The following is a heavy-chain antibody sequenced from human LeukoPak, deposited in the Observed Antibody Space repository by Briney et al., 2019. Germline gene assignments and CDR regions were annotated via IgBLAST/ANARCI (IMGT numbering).Heavy chain of an antibody. Sequence: ASVKVSCKASGYTFTGYYMHWVRQAPGQGLEWMGRINPNSGGTNYAQKFQGRATMTRDTSISTAYMELSRLRSDDTAVYYCARTGGYSYGYDDWGQGTLVTVSS. V-gene: IGHV1-2*06. CDR2: INPNSGGT. CDR1: GYTFTGYY. CDR3: ARTGGYSYGYDD. D-gene: IGHD5-18*01. J-gene: IGHJ4*02.